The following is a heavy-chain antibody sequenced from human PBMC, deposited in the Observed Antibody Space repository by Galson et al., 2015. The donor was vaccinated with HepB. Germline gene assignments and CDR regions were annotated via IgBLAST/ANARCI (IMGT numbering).Heavy chain of an antibody. Sequence: SGAEVNKPGESLKISCKGSGYSFTSYWIGWVRQMPGKGLEWMGIIYPGDSDTRYSPSFQGQVTISADRSISTAYLQWSSLKASDTAMYYCARHVPNYYDSSGYDAFDIWGQGTMVTVSS. CDR2: IYPGDSDT. J-gene: IGHJ3*02. V-gene: IGHV5-51*01. D-gene: IGHD3-22*01. CDR3: ARHVPNYYDSSGYDAFDI. CDR1: GYSFTSYW.